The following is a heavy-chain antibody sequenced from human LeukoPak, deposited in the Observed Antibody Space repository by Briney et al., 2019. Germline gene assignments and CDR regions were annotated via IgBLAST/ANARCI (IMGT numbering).Heavy chain of an antibody. V-gene: IGHV4-34*01. D-gene: IGHD4-17*01. CDR1: GGSFSGYY. CDR3: ARFYGDYDLNDAFDI. J-gene: IGHJ3*02. CDR2: INHSGST. Sequence: SETLSLTCAVYGGSFSGYYWSWIRQPPGKGLEWIGEINHSGSTNYNPSLKSRVTISVDTSKDQFSLKLSSVTAADTAVYYCARFYGDYDLNDAFDIWGQGTMVTVSS.